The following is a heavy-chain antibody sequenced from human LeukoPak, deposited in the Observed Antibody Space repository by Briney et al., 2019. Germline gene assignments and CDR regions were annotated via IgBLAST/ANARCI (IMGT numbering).Heavy chain of an antibody. CDR3: AELGITMIGGV. V-gene: IGHV3-11*04. CDR1: GFTFSDYA. J-gene: IGHJ6*04. CDR2: ISSSGSTI. Sequence: GGSLRLSCAASGFTFSDYAMNWVRQAPGKGLEWVSYISSSGSTIYYADSVKGRFTISRDNAKNSLYLQMNSLRAEDTAVYYCAELGITMIGGVWGKGTTVTISS. D-gene: IGHD3-10*02.